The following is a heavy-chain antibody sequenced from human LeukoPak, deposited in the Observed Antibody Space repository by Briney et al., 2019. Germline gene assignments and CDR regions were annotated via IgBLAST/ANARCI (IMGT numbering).Heavy chain of an antibody. D-gene: IGHD6-13*01. V-gene: IGHV4-61*02. CDR1: GGSISGGGYY. J-gene: IGHJ4*02. CDR2: IYTSGST. Sequence: SETLSLTCTVSGGSISGGGYYWTWIRQPAGKGLEWIGRIYTSGSTNYNPSLKSRVSISVDTSKNQFSLKLSSVTAADTAVYYCARGVVAAAGRTFDFWGQGTLVTVSS. CDR3: ARGVVAAAGRTFDF.